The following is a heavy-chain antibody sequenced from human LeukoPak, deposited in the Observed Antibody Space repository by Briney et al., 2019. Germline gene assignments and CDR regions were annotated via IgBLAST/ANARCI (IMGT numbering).Heavy chain of an antibody. Sequence: GGSLRLSCAAPGFTFSSYSMNWVRQAPGKGLEWVSSVSSSSSYIYYADSVKGRFTISRDNAKNSLYLQMNSLRAEDTAVYYCARQDGGYDAGWFDPWGQGTLVTVSS. D-gene: IGHD5-12*01. CDR3: ARQDGGYDAGWFDP. CDR1: GFTFSSYS. V-gene: IGHV3-21*01. J-gene: IGHJ5*02. CDR2: VSSSSSYI.